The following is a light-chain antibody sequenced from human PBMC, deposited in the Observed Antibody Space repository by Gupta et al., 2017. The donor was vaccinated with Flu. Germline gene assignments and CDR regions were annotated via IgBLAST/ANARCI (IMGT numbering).Light chain of an antibody. CDR2: DTR. J-gene: IGLJ2*01. Sequence: AVVTHAPSLPVSPVGTVTLTCRSSTGAVSSGHYPYWLQQTPGQAPSTLIYDTRNRHSRTPARFSGSHLGGKAALTLSGAQSDDEDDYYCMLSDGAVRVFGGGTRLTVL. CDR3: MLSDGAVRV. CDR1: TGAVSSGHY. V-gene: IGLV7-46*01.